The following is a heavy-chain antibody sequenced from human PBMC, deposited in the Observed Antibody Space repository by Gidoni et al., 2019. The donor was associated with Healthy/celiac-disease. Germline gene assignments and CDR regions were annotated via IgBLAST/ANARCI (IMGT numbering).Heavy chain of an antibody. V-gene: IGHV4-39*07. D-gene: IGHD1-26*01. J-gene: IGHJ4*02. CDR2: IYYSGST. Sequence: QLQLQESGPGLVTPSETLSLTCTVSGGSISSSSYYWGWIRQPPGKGLEWIGSIYYSGSTYYNPSLKSRVTISVDTSKNQFSLKLSSVTAADTAVYYCARAPARYSGSYYPDYFDYWGQGTLVTVSS. CDR3: ARAPARYSGSYYPDYFDY. CDR1: GGSISSSSYY.